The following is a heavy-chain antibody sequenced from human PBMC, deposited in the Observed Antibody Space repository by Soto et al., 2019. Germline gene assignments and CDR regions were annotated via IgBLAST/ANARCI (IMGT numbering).Heavy chain of an antibody. D-gene: IGHD2-15*01. CDR2: SNLSASA. CDR1: GGSLSGYY. Sequence: SETLSLTCAVNGGSLSGYYWNWIRLTPEKGLGWIAESNLSASASYNPSLQSRATISLDTSENQISLNLISVAAADSAVYYCTRXKTVVVAADRHYHYGLEARGEGTTVT. J-gene: IGHJ6*02. CDR3: TRXKTVVVAADRHYHYGLEA. V-gene: IGHV4-34*01.